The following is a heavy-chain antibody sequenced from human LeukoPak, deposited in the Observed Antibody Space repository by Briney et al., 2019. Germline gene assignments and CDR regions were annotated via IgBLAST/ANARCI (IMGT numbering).Heavy chain of an antibody. CDR1: GYTFTGYY. CDR2: INPNSGDT. V-gene: IGHV1-2*06. J-gene: IGHJ4*02. CDR3: VPEGRGSEY. Sequence: ASVKVSCKASGYTFTGYYLHWVRQAPGQGLEWMGRINPNSGDTNYAQKFQGRVTMTRDMSISTAYMELSRLTSDDTAVYYCVPEGRGSEYWGQGTLVTVSS. D-gene: IGHD5-24*01.